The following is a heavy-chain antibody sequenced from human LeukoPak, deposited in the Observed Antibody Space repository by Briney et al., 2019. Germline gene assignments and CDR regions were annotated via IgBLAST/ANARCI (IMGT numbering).Heavy chain of an antibody. CDR3: ASVIFGSSSL. D-gene: IGHD2-2*01. CDR2: IYYSGST. V-gene: IGHV4-39*07. CDR1: GGSISSGSYY. Sequence: SETLSLTCTVSGGSISSGSYYWGWIRQPPGKELEWIGSIYYSGSTYYNPSLKSRVTISVDTSKNQFSLKLSSVTAADTAFYYCASVIFGSSSLWGQGTLVTVSS. J-gene: IGHJ4*02.